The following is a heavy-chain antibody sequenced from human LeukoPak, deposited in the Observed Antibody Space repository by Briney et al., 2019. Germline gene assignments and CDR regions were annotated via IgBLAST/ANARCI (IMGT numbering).Heavy chain of an antibody. D-gene: IGHD6-6*01. CDR2: ISDGGVST. Sequence: PGGSLRLSCAASGFTFNSYAMSWVRQAPGKGLEWVSGISDGGVSTYYADSVKGRFTLSRDNSKNTLYLQMNSLRAEDTAVYYCAKDLSSSSWGQGTLVTVSS. J-gene: IGHJ4*02. CDR1: GFTFNSYA. CDR3: AKDLSSSS. V-gene: IGHV3-23*01.